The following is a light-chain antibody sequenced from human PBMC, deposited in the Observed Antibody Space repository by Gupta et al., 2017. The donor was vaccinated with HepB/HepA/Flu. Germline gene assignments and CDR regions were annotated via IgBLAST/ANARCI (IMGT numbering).Light chain of an antibody. Sequence: DIPMTQSPSSLSASVGDRVTITCRASQSISRYLHWYQQKPGKAPKLLIYAASSLQSGVPSRFSGSGSWTDFTLTINRLQPEDFGTYYCQESSNAPWRFGQGTRLEI. J-gene: IGKJ1*01. V-gene: IGKV1-39*01. CDR2: AAS. CDR3: QESSNAPWR. CDR1: QSISRY.